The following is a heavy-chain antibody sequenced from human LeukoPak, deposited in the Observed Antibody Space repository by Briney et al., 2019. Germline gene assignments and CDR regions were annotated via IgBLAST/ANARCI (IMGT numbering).Heavy chain of an antibody. CDR1: GGSISSSSYY. Sequence: SETLSLTCTVSGGSISSSSYYWGWIRQPPGKGLEWIGSIYYSGSTYYNPSLKSRVTISVDTSKNQFSLKLSSMTAADTAVYYCARHEGYDSSGYYSAFDYWGQGTLVTVSS. CDR2: IYYSGST. J-gene: IGHJ4*02. V-gene: IGHV4-39*01. D-gene: IGHD3-22*01. CDR3: ARHEGYDSSGYYSAFDY.